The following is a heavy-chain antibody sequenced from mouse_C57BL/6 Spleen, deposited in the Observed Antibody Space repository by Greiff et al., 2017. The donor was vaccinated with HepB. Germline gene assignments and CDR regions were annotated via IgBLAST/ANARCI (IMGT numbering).Heavy chain of an antibody. J-gene: IGHJ2*01. V-gene: IGHV5-17*01. CDR2: ISSGSSTI. D-gene: IGHD2-2*01. CDR1: GFTFSDYG. Sequence: EVQRVESGGGLVKPGGSLKLSCAASGFTFSDYGMHWVRQAPEKGLEWVAYISSGSSTIYYTDTVKGRFTISRDNAKNTLFLQMTSLRSEDTAMYYCARDGEIWLRRGSYFDYWGQGTTLTVSS. CDR3: ARDGEIWLRRGSYFDY.